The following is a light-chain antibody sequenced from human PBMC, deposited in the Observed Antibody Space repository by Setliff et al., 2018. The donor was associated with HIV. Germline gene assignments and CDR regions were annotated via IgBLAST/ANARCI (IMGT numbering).Light chain of an antibody. CDR1: SNDVGRYDL. J-gene: IGLJ1*01. CDR3: QSYDSSLSRCV. CDR2: QAT. V-gene: IGLV2-14*02. Sequence: QSVLAQPASVSGSPGQSITISCTGTSNDVGRYDLVSWYQQHPARAPKLIIYQATRRPSGVSNRFSGSKSGNVASLTISGLQAEDEADYYCQSYDSSLSRCVFGTGTKVTVL.